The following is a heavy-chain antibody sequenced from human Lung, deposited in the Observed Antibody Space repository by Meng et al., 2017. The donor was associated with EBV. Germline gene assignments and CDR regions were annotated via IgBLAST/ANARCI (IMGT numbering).Heavy chain of an antibody. J-gene: IGHJ4*02. Sequence: QAQLQDAAPGLVKPSQTLSLTCTVSGGSISSGGYYWSWIRQPPGKGLEWIGYIYYSGSTYYNPSLKRRVTISVDTSKNQFSLKLSSVTAADTAVYYCAREWCSGGSCYPDYWGQGTLVTVSS. CDR1: GGSISSGGYY. V-gene: IGHV4-30-4*01. CDR2: IYYSGST. D-gene: IGHD2-15*01. CDR3: AREWCSGGSCYPDY.